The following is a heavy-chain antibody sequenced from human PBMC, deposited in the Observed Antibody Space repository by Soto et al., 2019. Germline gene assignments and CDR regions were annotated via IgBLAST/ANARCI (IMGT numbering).Heavy chain of an antibody. CDR3: ARAATGSYHSAY. Sequence: QVQLVQSGPEVKNPGASVRVSCVASGYAFTSYGVNWVRQAPGQGLAWMGWIAPHSGRTTYLPKFQGRVTITADVSTNTAYIELRSLKSDDTGIYFCARAATGSYHSAYWGQGTVVTVSS. CDR1: GYAFTSYG. CDR2: IAPHSGRT. V-gene: IGHV1-18*04. D-gene: IGHD3-10*01. J-gene: IGHJ4*02.